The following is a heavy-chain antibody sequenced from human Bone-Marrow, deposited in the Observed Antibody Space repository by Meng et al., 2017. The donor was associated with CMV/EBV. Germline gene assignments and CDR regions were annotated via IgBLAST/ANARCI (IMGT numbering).Heavy chain of an antibody. CDR2: IYYSGNTYSGST. Sequence: LSCNVSGDSVISSRFYWGWIRQSPGQGLEWIGSIYYSGNTYSGSTYYNASLKSRVTMSVDTSKNEFSLRLSSVTASDTAVYYCARQDGDYSAFDYWGQGTRVTGYS. CDR3: ARQDGDYSAFDY. D-gene: IGHD4-17*01. V-gene: IGHV4-39*01. J-gene: IGHJ4*02. CDR1: GDSVISSRFY.